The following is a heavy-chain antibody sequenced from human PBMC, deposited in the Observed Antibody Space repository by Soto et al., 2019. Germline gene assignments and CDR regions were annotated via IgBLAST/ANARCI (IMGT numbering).Heavy chain of an antibody. CDR1: GFTFDDYA. D-gene: IGHD6-13*01. CDR2: ISWNSGSI. Sequence: GGSLRLSCAASGFTFDDYAMHWVRQAPGKGLEWVSGISWNSGSIGYADSVKGRFTISRDNAKNSLYLQMNSLRAEDTALYYCAKVESIAAALKGYYYYYMDVWGKGTTVTVSS. V-gene: IGHV3-9*01. CDR3: AKVESIAAALKGYYYYYMDV. J-gene: IGHJ6*03.